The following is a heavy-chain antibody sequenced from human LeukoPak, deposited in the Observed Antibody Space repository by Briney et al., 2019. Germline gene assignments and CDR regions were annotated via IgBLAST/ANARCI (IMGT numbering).Heavy chain of an antibody. D-gene: IGHD6-6*01. J-gene: IGHJ3*02. CDR2: IYHSGST. CDR3: ARTSIAARRANAFDI. CDR1: GGSISSGGYS. V-gene: IGHV4-30-2*01. Sequence: PSETLSLTCAVSGGSISSGGYSWSWIRQPPGKGLEWFGYIYHSGSTYYNPSLKSRVTISVDRSKNQFSLKLSSVTAADTAVYYCARTSIAARRANAFDIWGQGTMVTVSS.